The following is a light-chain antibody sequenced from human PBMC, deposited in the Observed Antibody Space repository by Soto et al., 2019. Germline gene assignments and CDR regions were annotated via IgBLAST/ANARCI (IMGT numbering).Light chain of an antibody. Sequence: EIVLTQSPGTLSLSPGERATLSCRASQSVNSNYLAWYQQKPGQGPRLLMYGASSMATGIPDRFSGSGSGTDFPLTISRLEPEDVAVYYCQRYDNSPRTFGQGTKVEIK. CDR2: GAS. V-gene: IGKV3-20*01. J-gene: IGKJ1*01. CDR1: QSVNSNY. CDR3: QRYDNSPRT.